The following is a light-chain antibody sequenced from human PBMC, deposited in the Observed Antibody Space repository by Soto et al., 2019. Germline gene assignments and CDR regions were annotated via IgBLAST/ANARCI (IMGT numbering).Light chain of an antibody. CDR3: QQHNGWPLT. J-gene: IGKJ4*01. CDR2: GAS. V-gene: IGKV3-15*01. Sequence: EIVMTQSPATLSVSPGERATLSCRGSQSVGSNLAWYQQKPGQAPRLLIYGASTRAAGVPARFSGSGSGTEFTFTISGLQSEDFAVYYCQQHNGWPLTFGGGTKVEI. CDR1: QSVGSN.